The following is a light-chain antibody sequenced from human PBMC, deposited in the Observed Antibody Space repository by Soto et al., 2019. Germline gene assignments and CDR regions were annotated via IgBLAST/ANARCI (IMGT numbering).Light chain of an antibody. CDR2: SNN. Sequence: QSVLTQPPSASGTPGQRVTISCSGSSSNIGSNTVNWYQQLPGTAPKLLIYSNNQRPSGVPDRFSGSKSGTSASLAISGLQSEDEADYYCAAWDDSLTANYVFGTGTKVTV. CDR3: AAWDDSLTANYV. CDR1: SSNIGSNT. V-gene: IGLV1-44*01. J-gene: IGLJ1*01.